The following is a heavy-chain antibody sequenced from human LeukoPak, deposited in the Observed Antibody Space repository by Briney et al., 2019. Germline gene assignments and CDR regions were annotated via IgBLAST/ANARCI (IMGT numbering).Heavy chain of an antibody. J-gene: IGHJ4*02. D-gene: IGHD1-26*01. CDR3: ARDLSERRRALGY. CDR2: ISSSSSTI. CDR1: GLTVSSYS. Sequence: GGSLRLSCAASGLTVSSYSMNSVRPAPGKGLEWGSYISSSSSTIYYEDSVKGRFTISRDNAKNTLYLQMNSLRAEDTAVYYCARDLSERRRALGYWGQGTLVTVSS. V-gene: IGHV3-48*01.